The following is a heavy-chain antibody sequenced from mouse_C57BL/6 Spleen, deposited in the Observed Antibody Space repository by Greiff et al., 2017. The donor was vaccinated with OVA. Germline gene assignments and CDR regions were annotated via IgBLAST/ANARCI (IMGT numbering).Heavy chain of an antibody. J-gene: IGHJ3*01. CDR3: ARGDFSYYYGSSYVGQFAY. Sequence: VQLVESGAELMKPGASVKLSCKATGYTFTGYWIEWVKQRPGHGLEWIGEILPGSGSTNYNEKFKGKATFTADTSSNTAYMQLSSLTTEDSAIYYCARGDFSYYYGSSYVGQFAYWGQGTLVTVSA. CDR1: GYTFTGYW. CDR2: ILPGSGST. D-gene: IGHD1-1*01. V-gene: IGHV1-9*01.